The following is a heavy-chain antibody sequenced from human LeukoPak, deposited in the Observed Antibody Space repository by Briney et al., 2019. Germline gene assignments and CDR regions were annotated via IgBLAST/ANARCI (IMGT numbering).Heavy chain of an antibody. CDR3: AKEYDILTGYYTGSHYFDY. D-gene: IGHD3-9*01. CDR2: ISGSGGST. Sequence: GGSLRLSCAASGFTFSSYAMSWVRQAPGKGLEWVSAISGSGGSTYYADSVKGRFTISRDNSKNTLYLQMNSLRAEDTAVYYCAKEYDILTGYYTGSHYFDYWGQGNLVTVSS. J-gene: IGHJ4*02. V-gene: IGHV3-23*01. CDR1: GFTFSSYA.